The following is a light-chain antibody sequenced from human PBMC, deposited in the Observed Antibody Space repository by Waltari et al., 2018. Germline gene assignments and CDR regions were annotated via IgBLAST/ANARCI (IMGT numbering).Light chain of an antibody. Sequence: DIQMTQSPSFVSASVGDRVTITCRASHGVSKYLAWYQQKPGRAPRVLIFDISTLQSWVPSRFSGGGSGTEFSLTISSLQPEDFATYYCQQGDSFPPTFGQGTKVEIK. J-gene: IGKJ1*01. CDR1: HGVSKY. CDR2: DIS. CDR3: QQGDSFPPT. V-gene: IGKV1-12*01.